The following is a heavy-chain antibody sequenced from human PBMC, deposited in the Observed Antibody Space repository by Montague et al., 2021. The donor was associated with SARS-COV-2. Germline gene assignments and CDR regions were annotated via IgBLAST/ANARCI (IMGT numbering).Heavy chain of an antibody. CDR3: ARGDSEGPIGDYFDY. D-gene: IGHD1-14*01. J-gene: IGHJ4*02. CDR1: GFSFSDYQ. Sequence: SLRLSCAASGFSFSDYQMSWVRQTPGKGLEWVSSISPASVTIDYADSVKGRFTVSRDDAKNLLYLVINCLRAEDTAVYFCARGDSEGPIGDYFDYWGQGTLVSVSS. CDR2: ISPASVTI. V-gene: IGHV3-11*01.